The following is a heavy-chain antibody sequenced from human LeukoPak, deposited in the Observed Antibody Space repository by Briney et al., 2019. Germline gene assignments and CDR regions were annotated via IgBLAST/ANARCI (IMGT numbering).Heavy chain of an antibody. CDR3: ASAAAGGFDP. J-gene: IGHJ5*02. CDR1: GYIFTDYY. CDR2: INPNSGGT. Sequence: ASVKVSCKASGYIFTDYYMHWVRQAPGQELGWMGRINPNSGGTNYAQKFQGRVTMTRDTSISTAYMELSRLRSDDTALYHCASAAAGGFDPWGQGTLVTVSS. D-gene: IGHD6-13*01. V-gene: IGHV1-2*06.